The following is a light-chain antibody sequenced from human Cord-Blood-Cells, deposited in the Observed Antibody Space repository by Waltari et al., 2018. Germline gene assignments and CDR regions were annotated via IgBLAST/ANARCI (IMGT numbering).Light chain of an antibody. CDR1: SLRSYY. J-gene: IGLJ2*01. V-gene: IGLV3-19*01. CDR3: NSRDSSGNHLVV. Sequence: SSELTQAPAVSVALGQTVRITCQGASLRSYYASWYQQKPGQAPVLVIYGKNNRPSGSPDRFSGSSSGNTASLTITGAQAEDEADYYCNSRDSSGNHLVVFGGGTKLTVL. CDR2: GKN.